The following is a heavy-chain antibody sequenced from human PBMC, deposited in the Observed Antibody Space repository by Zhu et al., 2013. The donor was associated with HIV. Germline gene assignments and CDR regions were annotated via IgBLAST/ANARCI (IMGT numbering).Heavy chain of an antibody. CDR2: IYHSGST. J-gene: IGHJ6*01. V-gene: IGHV4-4*02. CDR1: GGSISSSNW. D-gene: IGHD4-17*01. Sequence: QVQLQESGPGLVKPSGTLSLTCAVSGGSISSSNWWSWVRQPPGKGLEWIGEIYHSGSTNYNPSLKSRVTISVDKSKNQFSLKLSSVTAADTAVYYCATCSTVTTWVLVNYYYYGMDVWGPRGPRVTVSS. CDR3: ATCSTVTTWVLVNYYYYGMDV.